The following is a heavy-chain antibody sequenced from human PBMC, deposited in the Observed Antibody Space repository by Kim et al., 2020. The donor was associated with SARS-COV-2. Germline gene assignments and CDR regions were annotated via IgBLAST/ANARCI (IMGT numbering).Heavy chain of an antibody. J-gene: IGHJ4*02. CDR3: AKKRGYSSSWEDFDY. D-gene: IGHD6-13*01. Sequence: AVKSRFSISRDNSKNTLYRQRNSLKAEDTAVYYCAKKRGYSSSWEDFDYWGQGTLVTVSS. V-gene: IGHV3-23*02.